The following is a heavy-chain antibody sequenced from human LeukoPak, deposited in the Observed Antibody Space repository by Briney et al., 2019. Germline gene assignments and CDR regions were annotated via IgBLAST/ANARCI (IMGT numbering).Heavy chain of an antibody. CDR2: INHSGST. J-gene: IGHJ4*02. D-gene: IGHD3-22*01. Sequence: SETLSLTCAVYGGSFSGYYWSWIRQPPGKGLEWIGEINHSGSTNYNPSLKSRVTISVDTSKNQFSLKLSSVTAADTAVYYCARVHHYDSSGYGYFDYWGQGTLVTVSS. V-gene: IGHV4-34*01. CDR1: GGSFSGYY. CDR3: ARVHHYDSSGYGYFDY.